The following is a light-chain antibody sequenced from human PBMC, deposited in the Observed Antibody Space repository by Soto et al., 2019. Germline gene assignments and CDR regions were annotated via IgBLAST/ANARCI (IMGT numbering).Light chain of an antibody. CDR2: AAS. V-gene: IGKV1-39*01. CDR1: QSISSY. Sequence: DIQMTQSPSSLSASVGDRVTITCRASQSISSYLNWYQQKPGKAPKLLIYAASSLQSRVPSRFSGSGSGTDFTLTISSLQHEDFATYYCQQSYSTPPLTFGGGTKVEIK. CDR3: QQSYSTPPLT. J-gene: IGKJ4*01.